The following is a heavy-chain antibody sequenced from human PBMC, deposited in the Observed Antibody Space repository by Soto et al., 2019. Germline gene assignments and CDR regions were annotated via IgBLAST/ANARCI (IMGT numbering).Heavy chain of an antibody. CDR1: GYTFTNYA. Sequence: ASVKVSFKASGYTFTNYAIHWVRQAPGQRLEWMGWINAGNGNTKYSQKFQGRVTITRDISASTAYMELSSLRSEDTAVYYCARDSGGMDVWGQGTTVTVSS. CDR2: INAGNGNT. CDR3: ARDSGGMDV. V-gene: IGHV1-3*01. J-gene: IGHJ6*02.